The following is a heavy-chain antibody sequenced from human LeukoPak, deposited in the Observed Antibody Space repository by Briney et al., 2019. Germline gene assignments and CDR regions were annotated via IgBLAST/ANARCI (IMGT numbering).Heavy chain of an antibody. J-gene: IGHJ5*02. CDR2: IVPIFGKT. CDR3: ARGWGIPAPIGWFDP. V-gene: IGHV1-69*05. Sequence: SVKVSCKASGGSFSSNIIGWVRQAPGQGLEWMGGIVPIFGKTKYAQKFQGRVTITTDESSSTAYMELSSLRSDDTAIYYCARGWGIPAPIGWFDPWGQGTLVTVSS. CDR1: GGSFSSNI. D-gene: IGHD2-2*01.